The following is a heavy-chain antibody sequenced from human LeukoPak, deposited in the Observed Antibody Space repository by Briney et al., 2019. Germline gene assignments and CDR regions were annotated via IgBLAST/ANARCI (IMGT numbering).Heavy chain of an antibody. D-gene: IGHD3-3*01. CDR2: IYTSGST. Sequence: SQTLSLTCTVSGGSISSGSYYWSWIRQPAGKGLEWIGRIYTSGSTNYNPSLKSRVTISVDTSKNQFSLKLSSVTAADTAVYYCARSFDTRFLEWSMANYYYYYYYMDVWGKGTTVTVSS. J-gene: IGHJ6*03. V-gene: IGHV4-61*02. CDR1: GGSISSGSYY. CDR3: ARSFDTRFLEWSMANYYYYYYYMDV.